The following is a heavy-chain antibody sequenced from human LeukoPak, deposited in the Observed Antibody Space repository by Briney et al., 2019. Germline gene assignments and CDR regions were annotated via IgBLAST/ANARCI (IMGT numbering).Heavy chain of an antibody. CDR1: GGSFSGYY. J-gene: IGHJ6*04. CDR3: AKGGAGYYGSGSKYGMDV. V-gene: IGHV4-34*01. CDR2: INHSGST. D-gene: IGHD3-10*01. Sequence: SETLSLTCAVYGGSFSGYYWSWIRQPPGKGLEWIGEINHSGSTNYNPSLKSRVTISVDTSKNQFSLKLSSVTAADTAVYYCAKGGAGYYGSGSKYGMDVWGKGTPVTVSS.